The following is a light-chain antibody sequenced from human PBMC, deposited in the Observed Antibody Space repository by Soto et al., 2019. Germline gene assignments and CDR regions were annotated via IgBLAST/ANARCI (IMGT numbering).Light chain of an antibody. V-gene: IGLV2-14*01. CDR2: DVS. J-gene: IGLJ1*01. CDR1: SSDVGGYNY. Sequence: QSALTQPASVSGSPGQSITIPCTGTSSDVGGYNYVSWYQQHPPKAPKLMIYDVSNRPSGVSDRFSGSKSGNTASLTISGLQAEDEADYYCYSYTTSSTYVFGTGTKVTVL. CDR3: YSYTTSSTYV.